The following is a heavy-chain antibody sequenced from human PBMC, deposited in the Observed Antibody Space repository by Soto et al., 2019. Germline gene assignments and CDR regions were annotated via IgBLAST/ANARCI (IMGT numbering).Heavy chain of an antibody. D-gene: IGHD1-26*01. CDR2: KIPIFGTA. CDR1: GGTFSSYS. Sequence: QVQLVQSGAEVKKPGSSVKVSCKASGGTFSSYSINWVRQAPGPGLELMGEKIPIFGTANYAQKFQGRVTITADESTSTGFRGLSSLRSEDTAGYYCARDGGRHCGGINYWGVGSLVTVSS. CDR3: ARDGGRHCGGINY. V-gene: IGHV1-69*01. J-gene: IGHJ4*02.